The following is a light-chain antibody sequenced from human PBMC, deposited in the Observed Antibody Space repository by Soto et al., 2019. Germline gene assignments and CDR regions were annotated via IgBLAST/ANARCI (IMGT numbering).Light chain of an antibody. CDR3: QQYDSVPRT. Sequence: DIQMTQSPSILSASVGDRVTITCRASQRVNIWLAWYRQKPGKAPNLLIYDASTLQSGVPSRFSGSGAGTDFSLTISSRKPDGFATYDSQQYDSVPRTFGQVTRV. V-gene: IGKV1-5*01. CDR1: QRVNIW. J-gene: IGKJ1*01. CDR2: DAS.